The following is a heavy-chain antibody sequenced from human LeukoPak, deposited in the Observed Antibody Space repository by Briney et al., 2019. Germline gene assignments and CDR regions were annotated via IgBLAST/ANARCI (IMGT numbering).Heavy chain of an antibody. J-gene: IGHJ4*02. CDR2: ISGSDGTI. CDR3: AREFTQRDY. Sequence: KSGGSLRLSCVASGFTFRDYYMSWIRQAPGKGLEWVSYISGSDGTIKYADSVKGRFTISRDNTKNSLYLQMNSLRVEDTAVYYCAREFTQRDYCGQGTLVTVSS. CDR1: GFTFRDYY. V-gene: IGHV3-11*01.